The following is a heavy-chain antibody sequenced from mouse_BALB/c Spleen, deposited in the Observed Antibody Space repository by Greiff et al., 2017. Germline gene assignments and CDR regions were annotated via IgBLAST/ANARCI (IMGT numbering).Heavy chain of an antibody. J-gene: IGHJ4*01. CDR3: ARLLWLRRREPSAMDY. CDR1: GYSITSDYA. CDR2: ISYSGST. V-gene: IGHV3-2*02. Sequence: EVKVEESGPGLVKPSQSLSLTCTVTGYSITSDYAWNWIRQFPGNKLEWMGYISYSGSTSYNPSLKSRISITRDTSKNQFFLQLNSVTTEDTATYYCARLLWLRRREPSAMDYWGQGTSVTVSS. D-gene: IGHD2-2*01.